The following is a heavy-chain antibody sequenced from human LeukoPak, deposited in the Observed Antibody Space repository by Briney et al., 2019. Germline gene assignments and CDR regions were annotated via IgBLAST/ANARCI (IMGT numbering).Heavy chain of an antibody. J-gene: IGHJ6*02. CDR3: ARDDDFRSGSGYYYYGMDV. CDR2: ISSSGSTI. D-gene: IGHD3-3*01. V-gene: IGHV3-48*03. CDR1: GFTFSSYE. Sequence: QPGGSLRLSCAASGFTFSSYEMNWVRQAPGKGLEWVSYISSSGSTIYYADSVKGRFTISRDNAKNSLYLQMNSLRAEDTAVYYCARDDDFRSGSGYYYYGMDVWGQGTTVTVSS.